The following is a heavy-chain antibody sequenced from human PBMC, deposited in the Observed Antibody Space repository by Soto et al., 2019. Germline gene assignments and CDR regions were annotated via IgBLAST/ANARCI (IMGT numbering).Heavy chain of an antibody. D-gene: IGHD1-26*01. Sequence: GGSLRLSCATSGFTLSSHSMNWVRQAPGKGLEWVSYIGRDSSTTYYADSVKGRFTISRDNAKKSIDLQMNGLRAEDTAVYHCARDPMWGAKYWGRGIQVTVSS. CDR1: GFTLSSHS. CDR2: IGRDSSTT. J-gene: IGHJ4*02. CDR3: ARDPMWGAKY. V-gene: IGHV3-48*01.